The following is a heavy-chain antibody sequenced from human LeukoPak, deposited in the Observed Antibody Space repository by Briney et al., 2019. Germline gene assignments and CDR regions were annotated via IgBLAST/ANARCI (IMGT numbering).Heavy chain of an antibody. CDR2: INHSGST. J-gene: IGHJ4*02. V-gene: IGHV4-34*01. CDR3: ARGGSRGWKIVVAPPDY. D-gene: IGHD3-22*01. CDR1: GGSFSGYY. Sequence: SETLSLTCAVYGGSFSGYYWSWIRQPPGKVLEWIGEINHSGSTNYNPSLKSRVTISVDTSKNQFSLKLSSVTAADTAVYYCARGGSRGWKIVVAPPDYWGQGTLVTVSS.